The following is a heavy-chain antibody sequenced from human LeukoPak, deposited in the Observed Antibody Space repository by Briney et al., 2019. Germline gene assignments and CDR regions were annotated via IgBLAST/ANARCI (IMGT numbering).Heavy chain of an antibody. V-gene: IGHV3-7*01. CDR1: GFTFSSYW. J-gene: IGHJ4*02. CDR3: TTDAVRIAGGGTGPY. Sequence: GGSLRLSCAASGFTFSSYWMSWVRQAPGKGVEWVANIKQGGSEKYYVDSVKGRFTISRDNAKNSLSLQMNSLRAEDTAVYYCTTDAVRIAGGGTGPYWGQGTLVTLSS. CDR2: IKQGGSEK. D-gene: IGHD2-15*01.